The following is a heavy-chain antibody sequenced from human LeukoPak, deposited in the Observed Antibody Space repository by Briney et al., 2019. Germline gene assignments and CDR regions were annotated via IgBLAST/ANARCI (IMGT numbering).Heavy chain of an antibody. V-gene: IGHV3-7*01. Sequence: PGGSLRLSCAASRSTFSTYWMSWVRQAPGKGLKWVASINEDGSEKYYVGSVKGRFTISRDNANNSVYLQMNSLRAEDTAVYYCARIGRGGSTYLYGSGVDDWGQGSLVTLSS. D-gene: IGHD3-10*01. CDR1: RSTFSTYW. J-gene: IGHJ4*02. CDR3: ARIGRGGSTYLYGSGVDD. CDR2: INEDGSEK.